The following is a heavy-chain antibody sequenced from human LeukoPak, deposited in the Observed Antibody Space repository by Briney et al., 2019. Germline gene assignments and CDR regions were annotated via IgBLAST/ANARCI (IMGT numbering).Heavy chain of an antibody. Sequence: PGRSLRLSCAASGFTFDDYAIHWVRQAPGKGLEWVSGISWNSVSVVYADSVRGRFSISRDNAKNSLYLQMNITRAVDTALHYCAKDINYGSGSPLSFDTWGQGTLVTVSS. J-gene: IGHJ4*02. D-gene: IGHD3-10*01. CDR2: ISWNSVSV. CDR3: AKDINYGSGSPLSFDT. V-gene: IGHV3-9*01. CDR1: GFTFDDYA.